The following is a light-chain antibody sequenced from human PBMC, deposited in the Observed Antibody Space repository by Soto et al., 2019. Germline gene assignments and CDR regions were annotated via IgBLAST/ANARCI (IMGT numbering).Light chain of an antibody. V-gene: IGKV1-5*01. J-gene: IGKJ1*01. CDR3: QQYDSYART. CDR2: DAS. CDR1: ESIGTW. Sequence: DIQMTQSPSTLSASVGDRVTITCRASESIGTWLAWYQQKPGKAPKLLIYDASTLESGAPSRFSGSGSGTDFTVTISSLQPDDFATYYCQQYDSYARTFGPGTKVDIK.